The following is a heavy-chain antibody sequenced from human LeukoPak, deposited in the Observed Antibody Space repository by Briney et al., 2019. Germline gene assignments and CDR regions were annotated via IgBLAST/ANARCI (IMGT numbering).Heavy chain of an antibody. V-gene: IGHV4-39*01. D-gene: IGHD1/OR15-1a*01. J-gene: IGHJ5*02. CDR1: GGSISSSDYC. CDR3: ARRIANRNWFDP. Sequence: PSETLSLTCTVSGGSISSSDYCRGWVRQPPGKGLEWIGSIFYSGAAHCNPSLKSRVTISVDTSNNQFSLMLSSVTAADTAVYYCARRIANRNWFDPWGQGTLVTVSS. CDR2: IFYSGAA.